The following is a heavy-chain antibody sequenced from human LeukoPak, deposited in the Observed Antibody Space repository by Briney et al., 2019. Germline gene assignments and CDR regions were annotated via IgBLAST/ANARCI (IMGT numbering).Heavy chain of an antibody. V-gene: IGHV3-30*02. Sequence: GGSLRLSCAASGFTFSSYGMHWVRQAPGKGLEWVAFIRYDGSNKYYAGSVKGRFTISRDNSKNTLYRQMNSLRAEDTAVYYCANSGWYIDYWGQGTLATVSS. CDR2: IRYDGSNK. CDR3: ANSGWYIDY. D-gene: IGHD6-19*01. J-gene: IGHJ4*02. CDR1: GFTFSSYG.